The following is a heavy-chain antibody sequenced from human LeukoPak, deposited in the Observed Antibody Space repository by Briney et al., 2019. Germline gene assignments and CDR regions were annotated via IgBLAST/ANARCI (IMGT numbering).Heavy chain of an antibody. CDR1: GGPISSGDYY. D-gene: IGHD3-9*01. J-gene: IGHJ5*02. V-gene: IGHV4-30-4*01. Sequence: SSETLSLTCTVSGGPISSGDYYWSWIRQPPGKGLEWIGYIYYSGSTYYNPSLKNRVTISVDTSKNQFSLKLSSVTAADTAVYYCARLYYDILTGYYARWFDPWGQGTLVTVSS. CDR3: ARLYYDILTGYYARWFDP. CDR2: IYYSGST.